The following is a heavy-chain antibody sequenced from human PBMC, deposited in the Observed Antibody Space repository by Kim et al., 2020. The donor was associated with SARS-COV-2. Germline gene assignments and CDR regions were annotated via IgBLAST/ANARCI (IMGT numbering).Heavy chain of an antibody. V-gene: IGHV3-21*01. J-gene: IGHJ6*03. Sequence: GGSLRLSCAASGFTFSSYSMNWVRQAPGKGLEWVSSSSSSSSYIYYADSVKGRFTISRDNAKNSLYLQMNSLRAEDTAVYYCARDQIVVVTAAISTHYYYYYMDVWGKGTTVTVSS. CDR1: GFTFSSYS. CDR2: SSSSSSYI. D-gene: IGHD2-2*01. CDR3: ARDQIVVVTAAISTHYYYYYMDV.